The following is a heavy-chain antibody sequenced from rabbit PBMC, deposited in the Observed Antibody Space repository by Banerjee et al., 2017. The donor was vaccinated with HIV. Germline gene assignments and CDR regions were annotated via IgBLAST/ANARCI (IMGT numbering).Heavy chain of an antibody. J-gene: IGHJ4*01. CDR2: IYTSGGST. CDR3: ASGYAGYGYALNL. V-gene: IGHV1S45*01. Sequence: QEQLVESGGGLVQPGGSLTLSCKGSGFDFDTYGVSWVRQAPGKGLEWIACIYTSGGSTYYANWAKGRFTISKTSSTTVTLQMTSLTAADTATYFCASGYAGYGYALNLWGQGTLVTVS. D-gene: IGHD6-1*01. CDR1: GFDFDTYG.